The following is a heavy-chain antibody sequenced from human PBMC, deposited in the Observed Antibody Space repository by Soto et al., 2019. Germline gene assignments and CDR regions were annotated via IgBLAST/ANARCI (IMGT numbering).Heavy chain of an antibody. J-gene: IGHJ4*02. D-gene: IGHD2-8*01. CDR2: IYNSGQT. V-gene: IGHV4-39*01. CDR3: ARNGAGARPFSFFDS. Sequence: LSLTCTVSGDSMSSSLYFWGWIRQPPGKGLEWIGNIYNSGQTYYNPSLKSRVSISVDTSKNQFSLQLSSVTAADTAVYYCARNGAGARPFSFFDSWGQGSQVTVSS. CDR1: GDSMSSSLYF.